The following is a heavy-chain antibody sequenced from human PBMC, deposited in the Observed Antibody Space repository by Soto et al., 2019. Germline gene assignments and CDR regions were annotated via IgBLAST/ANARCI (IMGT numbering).Heavy chain of an antibody. CDR3: GRKISGPYWMFDP. CDR1: GFSLSANGVG. CDR2: IYSNDGT. V-gene: IGHV2-5*04. Sequence: GSGPTLVNPTQTLTMTCAFSGFSLSANGVGVGGILQPPGGALEELAIIYSNDGTGIRPTLQSRLSIFKDTSNNQVVLSLTNLDPREKCKYYIGRKISGPYWMFDPWGPGAQVTVSS. J-gene: IGHJ5*02. D-gene: IGHD2-15*01.